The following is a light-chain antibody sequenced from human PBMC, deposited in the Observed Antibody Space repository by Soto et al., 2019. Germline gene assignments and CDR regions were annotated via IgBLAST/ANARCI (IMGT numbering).Light chain of an antibody. Sequence: EMVMTQYPATLSVSPGERATLSCRASQSVSSNLAWYQQKPGQAPRLLIYGASTRATGIPARFSGSGSGTEFTLTISSLQSEDFAVYYCQQYNNWPPWTFGEWTMVDIK. J-gene: IGKJ1*01. V-gene: IGKV3-15*01. CDR3: QQYNNWPPWT. CDR1: QSVSSN. CDR2: GAS.